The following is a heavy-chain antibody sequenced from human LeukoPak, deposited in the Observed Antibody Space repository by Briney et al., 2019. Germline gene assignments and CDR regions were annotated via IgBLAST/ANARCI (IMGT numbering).Heavy chain of an antibody. D-gene: IGHD6-13*01. J-gene: IGHJ4*02. CDR3: LSRHQLVRMDY. Sequence: GGSLRVSCSASGLTFSSYAMHWVRQAPGKGLEYVSVINNNGGSTYYADSVKGRFTISRDNSKNTQYLQMSSLRTDDTAVYYCLSRHQLVRMDYWGQGTLVTVSS. CDR1: GLTFSSYA. CDR2: INNNGGST. V-gene: IGHV3-64D*09.